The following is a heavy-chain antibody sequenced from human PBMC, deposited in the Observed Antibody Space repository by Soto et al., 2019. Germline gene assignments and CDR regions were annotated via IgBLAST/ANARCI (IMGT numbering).Heavy chain of an antibody. CDR3: AKLGSSAWSPHYYFDY. D-gene: IGHD3-10*01. Sequence: GGSLRLSCAASGFTFNNYAMGWFRQAPGKGLEWVSAITGSGSDTYYLDSVKGRFTISRDNSKNTLFLQVNSLRAEDTAIYYCAKLGSSAWSPHYYFDYWGQGTTVTVSS. CDR1: GFTFNNYA. V-gene: IGHV3-23*01. J-gene: IGHJ4*03. CDR2: ITGSGSDT.